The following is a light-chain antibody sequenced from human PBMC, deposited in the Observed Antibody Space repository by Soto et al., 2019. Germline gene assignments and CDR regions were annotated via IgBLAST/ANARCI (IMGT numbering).Light chain of an antibody. J-gene: IGKJ4*01. CDR1: QDISNY. CDR2: SAS. V-gene: IGKV1-9*01. CDR3: QQGNSYPLT. Sequence: DIQLTQSPSFLSASVGDRVTITYRATQDISNYLAWYQQKPGKAPNLLIHSASTLRGGVSSRFGGSGSGTEFTLTISSLQPEDLATYYCQQGNSYPLTFGGGTKVEIK.